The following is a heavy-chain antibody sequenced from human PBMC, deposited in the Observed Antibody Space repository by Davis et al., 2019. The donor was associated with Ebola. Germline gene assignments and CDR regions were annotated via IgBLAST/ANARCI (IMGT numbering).Heavy chain of an antibody. D-gene: IGHD2-2*01. CDR2: ISSSSITI. CDR1: GFTFSSYS. CDR3: ARELEDELLSGFDY. V-gene: IGHV3-48*01. Sequence: PGGSLRLSCAASGFTFSSYSMNWVRQAPGKGLEWVSYISSSSITIYYADSVKGRFTISRDNSKNTLYLQMNSLRAEDTAVYYCARELEDELLSGFDYWGQGAQVTVSS. J-gene: IGHJ4*02.